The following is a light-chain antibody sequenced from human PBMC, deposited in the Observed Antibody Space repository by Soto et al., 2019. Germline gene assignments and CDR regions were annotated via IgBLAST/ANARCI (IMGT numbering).Light chain of an antibody. J-gene: IGKJ5*01. CDR1: QSVSSTY. CDR2: GAS. V-gene: IGKV3-20*01. CDR3: QQYGSSPPIT. Sequence: IVMTQSPATLSVSPGERATLSCRASQSVSSTYLAWYQQKPGQAPRPLIYGASSRATGIPDRFSGSGSGTDFTLTISRLEPEDFAVYYCQQYGSSPPITFGQGTRLEIK.